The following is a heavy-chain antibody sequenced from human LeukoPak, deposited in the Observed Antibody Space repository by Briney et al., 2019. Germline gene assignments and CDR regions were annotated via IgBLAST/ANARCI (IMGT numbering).Heavy chain of an antibody. D-gene: IGHD6-6*01. Sequence: ASVKVSCKASGYTFTSYDINWVRQATGQGLEWMGWMNPNSGNTGYAQKFQGRVTITRNTSISTAYMELSSLRSEDTAVYYCARVTYSSSSSSGYFQHWGQGTLVTVSS. V-gene: IGHV1-8*03. CDR1: GYTFTSYD. J-gene: IGHJ1*01. CDR3: ARVTYSSSSSSGYFQH. CDR2: MNPNSGNT.